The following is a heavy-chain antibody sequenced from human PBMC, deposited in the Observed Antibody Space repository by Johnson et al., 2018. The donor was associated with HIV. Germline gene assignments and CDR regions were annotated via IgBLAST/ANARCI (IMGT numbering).Heavy chain of an antibody. CDR2: ISYDGSNK. Sequence: QVQLVESGGGVVQPGRSLRLSCAASGFTFSSYAMHWVRQAPAKGLEWVAVISYDGSNKYYVDSVKGRFTISRDNSKNTLYLQMNSLRAEDTAVYYCARDASYYGSANDAFDIWGQGTMVTVSS. D-gene: IGHD3-10*01. CDR1: GFTFSSYA. V-gene: IGHV3-30*04. J-gene: IGHJ3*02. CDR3: ARDASYYGSANDAFDI.